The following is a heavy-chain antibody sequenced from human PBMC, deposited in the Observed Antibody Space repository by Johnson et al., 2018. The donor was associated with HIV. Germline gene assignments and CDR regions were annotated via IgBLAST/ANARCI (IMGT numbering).Heavy chain of an antibody. Sequence: VQLVESGGALVQPGRSLRLSCAASGFTVSSNYMSWVRQAPGKGLEWVSVIYRGGSTYYADSVKGRFTISRDNSKNTLYLQMNSLRAEDTALYYCAREGLWWGAFDIWGQGTMVTVSS. CDR1: GFTVSSNY. D-gene: IGHD2-21*01. J-gene: IGHJ3*02. V-gene: IGHV3-66*01. CDR2: IYRGGST. CDR3: AREGLWWGAFDI.